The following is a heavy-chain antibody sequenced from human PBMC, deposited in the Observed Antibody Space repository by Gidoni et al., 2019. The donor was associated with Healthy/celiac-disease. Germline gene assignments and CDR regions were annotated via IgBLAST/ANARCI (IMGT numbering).Heavy chain of an antibody. CDR1: GYSFTSYW. D-gene: IGHD2-2*01. J-gene: IGHJ6*02. Sequence: KPGESLRISCKGSGYSFTSYWISWVRQMPGKGLEWMGRIDPSDSYTNYSPSFQGHVTISADKSISTAYLQWSSLKASDTAMYYCVRRGVVPAARHGMDVWGQGTTVTVSS. CDR3: VRRGVVPAARHGMDV. V-gene: IGHV5-10-1*01. CDR2: IDPSDSYT.